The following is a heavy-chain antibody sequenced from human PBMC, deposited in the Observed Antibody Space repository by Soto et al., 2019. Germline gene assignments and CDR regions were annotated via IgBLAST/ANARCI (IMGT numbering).Heavy chain of an antibody. Sequence: PGGSLRLSCAASGFTFSSYGMHWVRQAPGKGLEWVAVIWYDGSNKYYADSVKGRFTISRDNSKNTLYLQMNSLRSEDTAVYYCARDLLTRSGPGLGSGMDVWGQGTTVTVSS. CDR2: IWYDGSNK. V-gene: IGHV3-33*01. CDR3: ARDLLTRSGPGLGSGMDV. D-gene: IGHD3-3*01. CDR1: GFTFSSYG. J-gene: IGHJ6*02.